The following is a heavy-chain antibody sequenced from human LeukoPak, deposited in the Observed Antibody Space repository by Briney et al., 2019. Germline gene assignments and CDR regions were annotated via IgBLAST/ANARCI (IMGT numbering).Heavy chain of an antibody. CDR1: GFTFSSYG. J-gene: IGHJ6*03. CDR2: TRYDGSNK. CDR3: ARSSGWYHRGPDYYYYYMDV. V-gene: IGHV3-30*02. Sequence: GGSLRLSCAASGFTFSSYGMHWVRQAPGKGLEWVTFTRYDGSNKYYADSVKGRFTISRDNAKNSLYLQMHSLRAEDTAIYYCARSSGWYHRGPDYYYYYMDVWGKGTTVTVS. D-gene: IGHD6-19*01.